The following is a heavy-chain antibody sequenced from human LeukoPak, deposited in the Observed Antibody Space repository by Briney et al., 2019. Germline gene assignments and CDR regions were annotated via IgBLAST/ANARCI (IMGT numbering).Heavy chain of an antibody. D-gene: IGHD3-22*01. V-gene: IGHV3-21*04. CDR2: ISSSSSYI. J-gene: IGHJ4*02. CDR1: GFTFSSYS. CDR3: AKRGVVIRVILVGFHKEAYYFDS. Sequence: GGSLRLSCAASGFTFSSYSMNWVRQAPGKGLEWVSSISSSSSYIYYADSVKGRFTISRDNAKNSLYLQMNSLRAEDTAVYFCAKRGVVIRVILVGFHKEAYYFDSWGQGALVTVSS.